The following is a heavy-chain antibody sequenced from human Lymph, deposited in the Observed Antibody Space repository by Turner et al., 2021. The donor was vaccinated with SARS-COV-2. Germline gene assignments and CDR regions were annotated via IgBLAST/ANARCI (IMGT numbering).Heavy chain of an antibody. V-gene: IGHV3-53*02. J-gene: IGHJ3*02. CDR2: IYIGGTT. CDR3: ARDLGPLAFDI. CDR1: GFTVSSNY. Sequence: EVQLVETGGGLLQPGGSLVPSCAASGFTVSSNYMSWVRQAQGKGLEWVSVIYIGGTTYYADSVKGRFTISRDNSKNTLYLQMNSLRAEDTAVYYCARDLGPLAFDIWGQGTMVTVSS.